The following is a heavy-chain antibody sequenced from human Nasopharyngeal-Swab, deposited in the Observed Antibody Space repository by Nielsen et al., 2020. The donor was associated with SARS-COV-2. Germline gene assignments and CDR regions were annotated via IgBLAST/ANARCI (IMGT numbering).Heavy chain of an antibody. CDR1: GGSISSGGYY. CDR3: ARARLYYYGSGNYYMDV. Sequence: SETLSLTCTVSGGSISSGGYYWSWIRQHPGKGLEWIGYIYYSGSTYYNPSLKSRVTISVDTSKSQFSLKLSSVTAADTAVYYCARARLYYYGSGNYYMDVWGKGTTVTVSS. CDR2: IYYSGST. V-gene: IGHV4-31*03. D-gene: IGHD3-10*01. J-gene: IGHJ6*03.